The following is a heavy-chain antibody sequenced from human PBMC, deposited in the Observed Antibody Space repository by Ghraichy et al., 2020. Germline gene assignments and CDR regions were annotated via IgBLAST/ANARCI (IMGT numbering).Heavy chain of an antibody. J-gene: IGHJ6*02. CDR1: GGSISSGGYY. V-gene: IGHV4-31*03. Sequence: SETLSLTCTVSGGSISSGGYYWSWIRQHPGKGLEWIGYIYYSGSTYYNPSLKSRVTISVDTSKNQFSLKLSSVTAADTAVYYCARDPGRGLRTAISYYYYGMDVWGQGTTVTVSS. CDR2: IYYSGST. CDR3: ARDPGRGLRTAISYYYYGMDV. D-gene: IGHD2-2*02.